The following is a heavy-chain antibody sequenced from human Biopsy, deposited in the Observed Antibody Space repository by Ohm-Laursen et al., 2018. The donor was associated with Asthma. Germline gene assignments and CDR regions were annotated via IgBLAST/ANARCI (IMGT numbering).Heavy chain of an antibody. CDR2: IYSGGTS. D-gene: IGHD3-22*01. Sequence: GSLRLSCTASGFAVSRDHMFWVRQAPGKGLEWVSVIYSGGTSHTADSVRGRSTISRDYSKNTLYLQMHSLRAEDTAVYYCARGDSSNWSHYYFGYWGQGTLVTVSS. CDR3: ARGDSSNWSHYYFGY. J-gene: IGHJ4*02. CDR1: GFAVSRDH. V-gene: IGHV3-53*01.